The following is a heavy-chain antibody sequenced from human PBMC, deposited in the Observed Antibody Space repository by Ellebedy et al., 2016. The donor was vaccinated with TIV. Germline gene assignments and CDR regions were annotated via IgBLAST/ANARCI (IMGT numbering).Heavy chain of an antibody. V-gene: IGHV1-46*01. Sequence: ASVKVSXXASGYTFTSYYMHWVRQAPGQGLEWMGIINPSGGSTSYAQKFQGRVTMTRDTSTSTVYMELSSLRSEDTAVYYCARDRRVTMIVGRGENPGRLGYWGQGTLVTVSS. CDR1: GYTFTSYY. D-gene: IGHD3-22*01. CDR2: INPSGGST. CDR3: ARDRRVTMIVGRGENPGRLGY. J-gene: IGHJ4*02.